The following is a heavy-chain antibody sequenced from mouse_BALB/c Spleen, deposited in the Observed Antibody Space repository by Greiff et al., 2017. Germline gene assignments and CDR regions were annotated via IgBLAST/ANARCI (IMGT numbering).Heavy chain of an antibody. CDR1: GFNIKDTY. J-gene: IGHJ3*01. D-gene: IGHD2-14*01. CDR3: ARGVYYRYDVGFAY. V-gene: IGHV14-3*02. Sequence: VQLQQSGAELVKPGASVKLSCTASGFNIKDTYMHGVKQRPEQGLEWIGRIDPANGNTKYDPKFQGKATITADTSSNTAYLQLSSLTSEDTAVYYCARGVYYRYDVGFAYWGQGTLVTVSA. CDR2: IDPANGNT.